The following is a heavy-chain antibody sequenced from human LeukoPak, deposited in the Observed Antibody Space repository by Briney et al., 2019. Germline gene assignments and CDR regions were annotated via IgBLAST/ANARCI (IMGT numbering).Heavy chain of an antibody. J-gene: IGHJ4*02. CDR3: VRCVSPVGYSSGYYYDH. D-gene: IGHD3-22*01. CDR1: GFTFSSCA. Sequence: GGSLRLSCSASGFTFSSCAMHWVRQAPGKGLEYVSAVSTSGGSTYYADSVKGRFTISRDNAKNTLYLQMSSLRPEDTAVYYCVRCVSPVGYSSGYYYDHWGQGTLVTVSS. V-gene: IGHV3-64D*09. CDR2: VSTSGGST.